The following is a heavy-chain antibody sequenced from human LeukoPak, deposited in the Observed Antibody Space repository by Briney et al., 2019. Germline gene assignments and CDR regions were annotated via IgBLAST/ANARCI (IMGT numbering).Heavy chain of an antibody. CDR3: APTYYYESSGHQ. V-gene: IGHV3-11*04. D-gene: IGHD3-22*01. CDR2: ISSSGSTI. J-gene: IGHJ4*02. CDR1: GFTFSDYY. Sequence: PGGSLRLSCAASGFTFSDYYMSWIRQAPGKGLEWVSYISSSGSTIYYADSVKGRFTISRDNAKNSLYLQMNNLRVEDTAVYYCAPTYYYESSGHQGGQGTLVTVSS.